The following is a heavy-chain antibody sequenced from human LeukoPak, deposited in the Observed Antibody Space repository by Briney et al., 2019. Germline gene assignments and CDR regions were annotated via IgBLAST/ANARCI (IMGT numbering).Heavy chain of an antibody. Sequence: GGSLRLSCAASGFTFNNYWMHWVRQVPGKGLVWVSRINNDGTRTNYVDSAKGRFTISRDNAKNTVFLQMNSLGAEDTAVYYCARSSIAAPRHKEYFQHWGQGTLVTVSS. D-gene: IGHD6-6*01. CDR2: INNDGTRT. CDR3: ARSSIAAPRHKEYFQH. J-gene: IGHJ1*01. V-gene: IGHV3-74*01. CDR1: GFTFNNYW.